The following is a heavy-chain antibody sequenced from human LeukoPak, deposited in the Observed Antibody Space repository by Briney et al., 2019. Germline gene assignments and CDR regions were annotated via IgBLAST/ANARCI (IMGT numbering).Heavy chain of an antibody. CDR3: ARVEVAAAGTGDY. CDR1: GFTFSSYS. CDR2: ISSSSSYI. V-gene: IGHV3-21*01. Sequence: GGSLRLSCAASGFTFSSYSMNWVRQAPGKGLEWVSSISSSSSYIYYADSVKGRFTISRDNAKNSLYLQMNSLRAEDTAVYYCARVEVAAAGTGDYWGQGTLVTVPS. D-gene: IGHD6-13*01. J-gene: IGHJ4*02.